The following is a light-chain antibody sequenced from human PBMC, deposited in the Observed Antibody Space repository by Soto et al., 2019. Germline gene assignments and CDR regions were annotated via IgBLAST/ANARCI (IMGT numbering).Light chain of an antibody. J-gene: IGKJ1*01. CDR2: GAS. Sequence: EIVLTQSPGTLSLSPGERATLSCRASQSVSSSYLAWYQQKPGQAPRLLIYGASSRATVIPDRFSGSGSGTDFSLTISRLEPADFAVYYCQQYGSSLPWTFGQGTKVEIK. V-gene: IGKV3-20*01. CDR1: QSVSSSY. CDR3: QQYGSSLPWT.